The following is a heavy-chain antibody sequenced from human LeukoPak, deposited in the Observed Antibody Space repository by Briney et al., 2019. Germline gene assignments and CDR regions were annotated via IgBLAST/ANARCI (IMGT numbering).Heavy chain of an antibody. CDR3: AKAAGRATAVAGTLTFDY. V-gene: IGHV3-23*01. J-gene: IGHJ4*02. CDR2: ISGSGGST. CDR1: GFTFSSYA. D-gene: IGHD6-19*01. Sequence: GGSLRLSCAASGFTFSSYAMSWVRQAPGKGLEWVSAISGSGGSTYYADSVKGRFTISRDNSKNTLYLQMNSLGAEDTAVYYCAKAAGRATAVAGTLTFDYWGQGTLVTVSS.